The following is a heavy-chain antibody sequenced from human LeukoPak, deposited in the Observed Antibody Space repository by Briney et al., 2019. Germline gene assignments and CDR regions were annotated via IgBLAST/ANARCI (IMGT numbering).Heavy chain of an antibody. Sequence: SGTLSLTCAVSGGSITNTNYWTWVRQPPGKGLEWIGDVNLQGSTNYNPSLMGRVAIAVDTSENHISLQLTSVTAADTAVYYCAREGGPYRPLDYSGQGTLVTVSS. CDR2: VNLQGST. CDR1: GGSITNTNY. CDR3: AREGGPYRPLDY. V-gene: IGHV4-4*02. J-gene: IGHJ4*02.